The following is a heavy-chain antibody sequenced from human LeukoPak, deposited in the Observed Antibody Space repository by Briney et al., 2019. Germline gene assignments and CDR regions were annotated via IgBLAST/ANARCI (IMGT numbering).Heavy chain of an antibody. CDR1: GGSISGYY. J-gene: IGHJ4*02. V-gene: IGHV4-59*08. CDR2: IYYSGST. Sequence: SETLSLTCTVSGGSISGYYWSWIRQPPGKGLEWIGDIYYSGSTNYNPSLKSRVSISVDTSKNQFSLRLSSVTAADTAVYYSARLASGSYGPLTPFDYWGQGTLVTVSS. D-gene: IGHD1-26*01. CDR3: ARLASGSYGPLTPFDY.